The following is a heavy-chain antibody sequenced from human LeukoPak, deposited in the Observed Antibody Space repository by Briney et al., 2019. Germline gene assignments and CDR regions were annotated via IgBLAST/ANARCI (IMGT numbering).Heavy chain of an antibody. CDR1: GFTFSSYW. J-gene: IGHJ6*02. CDR2: IKQDGSEK. D-gene: IGHD5-18*01. V-gene: IGHV3-7*01. CDR3: ARVRTSYSFGQNYYYGMDV. Sequence: PGGSLRLSCAVSGFTFSSYWMSWVRQAPGKGLEWVANIKQDGSEKYYVDSVKGRFTISRDNAKNSLYLQMNSLRAEDTALYYCARVRTSYSFGQNYYYGMDVWGQGTTVTVSS.